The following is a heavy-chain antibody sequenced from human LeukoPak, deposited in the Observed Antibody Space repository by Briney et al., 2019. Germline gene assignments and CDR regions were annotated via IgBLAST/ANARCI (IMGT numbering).Heavy chain of an antibody. CDR2: ISSDGSST. CDR3: AEYYFYDSSGYQQYYFDY. J-gene: IGHJ4*02. Sequence: GSLRLSCAASGFTFSGYWMHWVRQAPGKGLVWVSRISSDGSSTSYADSVKGRFTISRDNAKNTLYLQMNSLRAEDTAVYYCAEYYFYDSSGYQQYYFDYWGQGTLVTVSS. V-gene: IGHV3-74*01. CDR1: GFTFSGYW. D-gene: IGHD3-22*01.